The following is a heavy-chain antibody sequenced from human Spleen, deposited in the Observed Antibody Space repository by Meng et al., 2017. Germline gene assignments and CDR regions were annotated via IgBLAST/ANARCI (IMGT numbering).Heavy chain of an antibody. CDR2: ISDDGSNK. D-gene: IGHD6-19*01. CDR3: AKAPTGGGSGSYYFDY. CDR1: GFSFSRYA. Sequence: GESLKISCAASGFSFSRYAMNWVRQAPGKGLEWVAVISDDGSNKYYADSVKGRFTISRDNSKNTLYLQMNSLRAEDTAVYYCAKAPTGGGSGSYYFDYWGQGTLVTVSS. J-gene: IGHJ4*02. V-gene: IGHV3-30*07.